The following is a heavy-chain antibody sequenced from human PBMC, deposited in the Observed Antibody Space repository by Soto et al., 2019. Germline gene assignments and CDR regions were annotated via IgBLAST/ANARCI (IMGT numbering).Heavy chain of an antibody. J-gene: IGHJ6*02. CDR3: ASTGYTDMVLIYYYHYVMDV. V-gene: IGHV1-69*13. Sequence: SVKVSRKAFGGTFSSYPISRVRHAPGQGLEWMGGIIPIFGTANYAQKFQGRVTITADESTSTAYMELSSLRSEDTAVYYCASTGYTDMVLIYYYHYVMDVWGQGNTVTGS. D-gene: IGHD5-18*01. CDR1: GGTFSSYP. CDR2: IIPIFGTA.